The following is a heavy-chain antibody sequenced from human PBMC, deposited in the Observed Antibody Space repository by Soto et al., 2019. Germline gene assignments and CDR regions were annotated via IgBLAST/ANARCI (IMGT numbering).Heavy chain of an antibody. CDR1: GGSISSYY. J-gene: IGHJ5*02. CDR2: IYYSGST. D-gene: IGHD6-13*01. V-gene: IGHV4-59*01. CDR3: ARVAAGTLNNWFYP. Sequence: SETLSLTCTVSGGSISSYYWSWIRQPPGKGLEWIGYIYYSGSTNYNPSLKSRVTISVDTSKNQFSLKLSSVTAADTAVYYCARVAAGTLNNWFYPWGKGTLVTVAS.